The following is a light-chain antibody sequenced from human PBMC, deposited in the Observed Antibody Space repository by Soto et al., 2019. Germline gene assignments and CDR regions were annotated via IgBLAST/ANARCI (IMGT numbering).Light chain of an antibody. Sequence: SVLNQPSSLSGSPGQSITLSCTGTSSDVGSYNLVSWYQRHPGKAPKLMIYEVSKRPSGVSNRFSGSKSGNTASLTISGLQAEDEADYYCCSYAGSSTFYVFGTGTKVTVL. CDR1: SSDVGSYNL. CDR2: EVS. CDR3: CSYAGSSTFYV. V-gene: IGLV2-23*02. J-gene: IGLJ1*01.